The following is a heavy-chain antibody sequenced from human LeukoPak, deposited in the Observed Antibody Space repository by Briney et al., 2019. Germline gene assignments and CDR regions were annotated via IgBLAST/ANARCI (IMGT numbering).Heavy chain of an antibody. CDR1: GFTFSSYA. D-gene: IGHD6-13*01. Sequence: GRSLRLSCAAAGFTFSSYAMTWVRQAPGKGLEWVSTILPGGGDTYYADSVKGRFTISRDTSKNTLYLQMNSLRAEDTAVYYCARDQRSSSVGDFDYWGQGTLVTVSS. J-gene: IGHJ4*02. V-gene: IGHV3-23*01. CDR2: ILPGGGDT. CDR3: ARDQRSSSVGDFDY.